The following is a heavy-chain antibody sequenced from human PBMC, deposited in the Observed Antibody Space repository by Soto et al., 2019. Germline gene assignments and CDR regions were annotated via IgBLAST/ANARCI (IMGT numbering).Heavy chain of an antibody. V-gene: IGHV1-24*01. D-gene: IGHD6-13*01. CDR2: FDPEDGET. J-gene: IGHJ5*02. CDR1: GYTLTELS. CDR3: ATTRAAAGTFWFDP. Sequence: ASVKVSCKVSGYTLTELSMHWVRQAPGKGLEWMGGFDPEDGETIYAQKFQGRVTMTEDTSTDTAYMELSSLRSEDTAVYYCATTRAAAGTFWFDPWGQGTLVTVSS.